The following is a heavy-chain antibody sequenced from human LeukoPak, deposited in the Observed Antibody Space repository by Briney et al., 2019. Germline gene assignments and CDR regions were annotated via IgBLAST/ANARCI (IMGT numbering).Heavy chain of an antibody. CDR3: AQDLLCSSTSCYGTGYFDS. Sequence: GGSLRLSCAASGFTLSSYGMHWVRQAPGKGLECVAIISYVGSNKDYADSVKGRFTISRENSKNTLYLQMNNRRAEDTAVYYCAQDLLCSSTSCYGTGYFDSWGQGALVTVS. CDR2: ISYVGSNK. J-gene: IGHJ4*02. D-gene: IGHD2-2*01. CDR1: GFTLSSYG. V-gene: IGHV3-30*18.